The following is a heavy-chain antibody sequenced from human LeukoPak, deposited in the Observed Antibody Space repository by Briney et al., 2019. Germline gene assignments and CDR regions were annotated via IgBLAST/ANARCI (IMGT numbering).Heavy chain of an antibody. V-gene: IGHV5-51*01. CDR1: GYSFTSYW. Sequence: GASLKISCKGSGYSFTSYWIGWVRQMPGKGLEWMGIIYPGDSATRYSPSFQGQVTISADKSISTAYLQWSSLKAPDTAMYYCARRYDYSNSYFDYWGQGTLVTVSS. CDR2: IYPGDSAT. D-gene: IGHD4-11*01. CDR3: ARRYDYSNSYFDY. J-gene: IGHJ4*02.